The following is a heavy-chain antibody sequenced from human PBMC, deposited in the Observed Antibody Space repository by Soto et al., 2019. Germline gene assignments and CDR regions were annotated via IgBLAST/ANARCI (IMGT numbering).Heavy chain of an antibody. Sequence: QVQLVQSGAEVKKPGSSVKVCCKASGGTFSSYAISWVRQAPGQGLEWMGGIIPIFGTANYAQKFQGRVTITADESTSTAYMELSSLRSEDTAVYYCARAVGRYCSGGSCYSQYFQHWGQGTLVTVSS. D-gene: IGHD2-15*01. CDR2: IIPIFGTA. J-gene: IGHJ1*01. CDR1: GGTFSSYA. V-gene: IGHV1-69*01. CDR3: ARAVGRYCSGGSCYSQYFQH.